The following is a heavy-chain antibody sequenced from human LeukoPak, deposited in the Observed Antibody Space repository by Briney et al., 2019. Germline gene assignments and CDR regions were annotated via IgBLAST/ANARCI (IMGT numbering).Heavy chain of an antibody. CDR3: ARGGGGSRVYYYYYMDV. D-gene: IGHD2-15*01. CDR2: ISNSGSTI. J-gene: IGHJ6*03. V-gene: IGHV3-48*03. Sequence: QPGGSLRLSCAASGFTFDTYEMNWVRQAPGKGLEWVSYISNSGSTIYYADSVKGRFTISRDNAKNSLYLQMNSLRAEDTAVYYCARGGGGSRVYYYYYMDVRGKGTTVTISS. CDR1: GFTFDTYE.